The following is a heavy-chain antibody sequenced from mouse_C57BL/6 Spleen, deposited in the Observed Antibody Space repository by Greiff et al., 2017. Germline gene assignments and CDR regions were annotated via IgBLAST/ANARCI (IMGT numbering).Heavy chain of an antibody. CDR1: GYTFTDYY. CDR3: GRHDYGSSDWYFDV. V-gene: IGHV1-26*01. J-gene: IGHJ1*03. CDR2: INPNNGGT. D-gene: IGHD1-1*01. Sequence: VQLQQSGPELVKPGASVKISCKASGYTFTDYYMNWVKQSHGKSLEWIGDINPNNGGTSYNQKFKGRATLTVDKSSSTAYMELRSLTSEDSAVYYGGRHDYGSSDWYFDVWGKGTTVTVSS.